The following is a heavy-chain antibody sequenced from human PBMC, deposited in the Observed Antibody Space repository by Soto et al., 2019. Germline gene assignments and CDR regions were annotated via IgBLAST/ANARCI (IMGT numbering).Heavy chain of an antibody. CDR1: GFTFSSYG. Sequence: VQLVESGGGLVQPGGSLRLSCAASGFTFSSYGMHWVRQAPGKGLEWVAVISYDGSNKYYADSVKGRFTISRDNSKNTLYQQRNSLGAEDTAVYYCAKDVGWQRMLYYFYYWGQGTLVTVSS. CDR2: ISYDGSNK. J-gene: IGHJ4*02. V-gene: IGHV3-30*18. D-gene: IGHD6-19*01. CDR3: AKDVGWQRMLYYFYY.